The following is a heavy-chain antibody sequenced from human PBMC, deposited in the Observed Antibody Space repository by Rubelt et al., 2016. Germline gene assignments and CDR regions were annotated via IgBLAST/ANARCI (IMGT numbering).Heavy chain of an antibody. CDR1: GFTFSSYW. CDR2: IKQDGSEK. V-gene: IGHV3-7*05. J-gene: IGHJ4*02. CDR3: ARVSYCGGDCYYPDQPDDY. Sequence: EVQLVESGGGLVQPGGSLRLSCAASGFTFSSYWMSWVRQAPGKGLEWVANIKQDGSEKYYVDSVKGRFTISRDNAKNSLYLQMNSLKTEDTAVYYCARVSYCGGDCYYPDQPDDYWGQGTLVTVSS. D-gene: IGHD2-21*02.